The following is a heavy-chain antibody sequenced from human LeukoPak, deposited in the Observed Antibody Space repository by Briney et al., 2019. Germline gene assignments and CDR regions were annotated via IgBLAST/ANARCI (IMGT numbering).Heavy chain of an antibody. D-gene: IGHD1-20*01. CDR1: GFTFSSYG. J-gene: IGHJ4*02. Sequence: GGSLRLSCAASGFTFSSYGMHWVRQAPGKGLEWVAFIRYDGSNKYYADSVKGRFTISRDNSKNTLYLQMNSLRAEDTAVYYCAKGRITGTPGGANYWGQGTLVTVSS. V-gene: IGHV3-30*02. CDR2: IRYDGSNK. CDR3: AKGRITGTPGGANY.